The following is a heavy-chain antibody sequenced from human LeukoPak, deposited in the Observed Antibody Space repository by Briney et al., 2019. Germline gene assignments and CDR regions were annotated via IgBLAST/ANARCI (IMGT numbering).Heavy chain of an antibody. CDR3: ARNYYDSSGYYSNFDY. J-gene: IGHJ4*02. CDR2: INYSGST. V-gene: IGHV4-59*08. CDR1: GGSIGSYF. Sequence: SETLSLTCTISGGSIGSYFWNWIRQSPGKGLQWIGYINYSGSTNYNPSLESRVSISVDTSKNQVSLRLRSVTAADTAVYYCARNYYDSSGYYSNFDYWGQGTLVTVSS. D-gene: IGHD3-22*01.